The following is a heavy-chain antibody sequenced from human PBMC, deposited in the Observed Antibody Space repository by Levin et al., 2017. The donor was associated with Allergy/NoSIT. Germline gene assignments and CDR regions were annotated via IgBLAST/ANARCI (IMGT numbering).Heavy chain of an antibody. CDR2: ISSSGSIT. CDR1: EFTFSSYT. J-gene: IGHJ5*02. Sequence: QSGGSLRLSCVGSEFTFSSYTMTWVRQAPGKGLEWVSLISSSGSITYYADSVKGRFTISRDNSKNTLYLQMNSLRVDDTAVYYCAKGDLVGTTTKWFDPWGQGTLVTVSS. D-gene: IGHD1-26*01. V-gene: IGHV3-23*01. CDR3: AKGDLVGTTTKWFDP.